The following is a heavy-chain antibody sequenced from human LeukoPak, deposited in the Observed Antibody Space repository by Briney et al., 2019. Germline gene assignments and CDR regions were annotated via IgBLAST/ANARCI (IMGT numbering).Heavy chain of an antibody. CDR1: GYSINSGYY. CDR3: AREVGGQWLVYDY. CDR2: IWHTGST. V-gene: IGHV4-38-2*02. Sequence: SETLSLTCTVSGYSINSGYYWGWIRQPPGKGLEWIGSIWHTGSTYYNPSLKSRVTISVDTSKNQFSLKLSSVTAADTAVYYCAREVGGQWLVYDYWGQGTLVTVSS. J-gene: IGHJ4*02. D-gene: IGHD6-19*01.